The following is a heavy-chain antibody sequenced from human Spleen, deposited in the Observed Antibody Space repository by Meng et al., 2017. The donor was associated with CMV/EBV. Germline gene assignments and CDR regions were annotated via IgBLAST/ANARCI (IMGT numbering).Heavy chain of an antibody. CDR3: ANHGSSKWMAGIDY. J-gene: IGHJ4*02. V-gene: IGHV3-23*01. CDR2: INDSGDST. Sequence: GGSLRLSCAASGFTFSSYAMTWVRQAPGKGLGWVSTINDSGDSTLYADSVKGRFTISRDNSKNTLYLQMNSLRAEDTALYYCANHGSSKWMAGIDYWGQGTLVTVSS. D-gene: IGHD6-13*01. CDR1: GFTFSSYA.